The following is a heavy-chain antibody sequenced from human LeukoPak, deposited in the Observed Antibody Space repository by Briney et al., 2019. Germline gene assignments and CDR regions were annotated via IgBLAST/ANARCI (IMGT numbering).Heavy chain of an antibody. D-gene: IGHD4-17*01. CDR1: GFTFSSYW. Sequence: GGSLRLSCAASGFTFSSYWMHWVRQAPGKGLVWVSRINRDGSSTRYADSVKGRFTISRDTAKNTLYLQMNSLRAEDTAVYYCTRDRPGDDGYGYWGQGTLVTVSS. CDR3: TRDRPGDDGYGY. V-gene: IGHV3-74*01. CDR2: INRDGSST. J-gene: IGHJ4*02.